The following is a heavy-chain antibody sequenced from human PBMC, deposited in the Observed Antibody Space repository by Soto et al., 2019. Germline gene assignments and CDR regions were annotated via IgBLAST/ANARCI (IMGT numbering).Heavy chain of an antibody. D-gene: IGHD2-21*02. J-gene: IGHJ6*02. CDR3: ARTLVTAPVQVPYEPRRPYYYGMDV. V-gene: IGHV4-59*01. CDR2: IYYSGST. Sequence: PSETLSLTCSVSGGSISSYYWIWIGQPPGEGLEWIGYIYYSGSTNYNPSLKSRVTISVDTSKNQFSLKLSSVTAADTAVYYCARTLVTAPVQVPYEPRRPYYYGMDVWGQGTTVTVSS. CDR1: GGSISSYY.